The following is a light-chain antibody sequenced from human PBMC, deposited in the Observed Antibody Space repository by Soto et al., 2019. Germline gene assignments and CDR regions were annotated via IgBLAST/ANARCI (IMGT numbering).Light chain of an antibody. J-gene: IGKJ4*01. CDR2: RVS. CDR1: ESLIRRDANTH. CDR3: VQYSRCPPT. V-gene: IGKV2-30*02. Sequence: VMMTQSPLSLPATLGQPASISCRSSESLIRRDANTHLKWYQQRPGQSPRRLIYRVSNRESGVPYRFSGSGSGTDFTLTISRMEAEDVGTYYCVQYSRCPPTCGGGTKVEIK.